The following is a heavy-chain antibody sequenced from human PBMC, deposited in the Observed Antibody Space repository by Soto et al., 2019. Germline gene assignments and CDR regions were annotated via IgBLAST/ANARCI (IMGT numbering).Heavy chain of an antibody. Sequence: SETLSLTCTVSGGSISSSSYYWGWIRQPPGKGLEWIGSIYYSGSTYYNPSLKSRVTISVDTSKNQFSLKLSSVTAADTAVYFFSRWWFTHYVMYFWGQGSSVTVSS. V-gene: IGHV4-39*01. CDR2: IYYSGST. D-gene: IGHD3-10*02. CDR3: SRWWFTHYVMYF. CDR1: GGSISSSSYY. J-gene: IGHJ6*02.